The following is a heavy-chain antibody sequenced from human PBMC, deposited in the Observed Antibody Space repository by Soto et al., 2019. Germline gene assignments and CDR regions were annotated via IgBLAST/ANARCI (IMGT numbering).Heavy chain of an antibody. Sequence: WRWILQKHGKGLEWIGEINHSGSTNYNPSLKSRVTISVDTSKNQFSLKLSSVTAADTAVYYCARGRSYYGSGSRSGYFDYWGQGTLVTVS. CDR2: INHSGST. CDR3: ARGRSYYGSGSRSGYFDY. V-gene: IGHV4-34*01. J-gene: IGHJ4*02. D-gene: IGHD3-10*01.